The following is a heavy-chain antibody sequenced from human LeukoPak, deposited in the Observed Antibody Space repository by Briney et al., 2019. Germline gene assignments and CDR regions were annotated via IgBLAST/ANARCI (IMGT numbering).Heavy chain of an antibody. CDR1: GGSFSGYY. V-gene: IGHV4-34*01. CDR2: INHSGST. D-gene: IGHD6-13*01. J-gene: IGHJ4*02. CDR3: ARGVAAAGTVDY. Sequence: SETLSLTCAVYGGSFSGYYWSWIRQPPGKGLEWIGEINHSGSTNYNPSLKSRVTISVGTSKNQFSLKLSSVTAADTAVYYCARGVAAAGTVDYWGQGTLVTVSS.